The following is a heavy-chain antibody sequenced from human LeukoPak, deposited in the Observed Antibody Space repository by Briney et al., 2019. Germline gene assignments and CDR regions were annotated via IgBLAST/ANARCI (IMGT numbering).Heavy chain of an antibody. Sequence: GGSLSLSCTASGFTFTTHDLSWVRQAPGKGLEWVSAVGVSGGNTYYADSVKGRFTISRDNSNNTLYLQMNSLRAEDTALYYWARRNFFDYSGQGTLVTVSS. CDR1: GFTFTTHD. V-gene: IGHV3-23*01. CDR2: VGVSGGNT. J-gene: IGHJ4*02. CDR3: ARRNFFDY.